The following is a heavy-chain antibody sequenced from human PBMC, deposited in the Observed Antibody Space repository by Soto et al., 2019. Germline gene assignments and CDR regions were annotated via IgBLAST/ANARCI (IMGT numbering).Heavy chain of an antibody. CDR1: GGSVRSGSYY. CDR2: IYYSGST. Sequence: PSETLSLTCTVSGGSVRSGSYYWSWIRQPPGKGLEWIGYIYYSGSTNYNPSLKSRVTISVDTSKNQFSLKLSSVTAADTAVYYCARGRRLTTVTTSDAFDIWGQGTMVTVSS. D-gene: IGHD4-4*01. V-gene: IGHV4-61*01. J-gene: IGHJ3*02. CDR3: ARGRRLTTVTTSDAFDI.